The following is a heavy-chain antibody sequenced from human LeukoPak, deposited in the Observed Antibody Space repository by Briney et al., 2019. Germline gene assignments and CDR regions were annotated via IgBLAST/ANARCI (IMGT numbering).Heavy chain of an antibody. J-gene: IGHJ4*02. V-gene: IGHV4-59*01. CDR2: IYYSGST. CDR3: AREGSGWYGFDY. D-gene: IGHD6-19*01. Sequence: PSETLSLTCAVYGGSFSGYYWSWIRQPPGKGLEWIGYIYYSGSTNYNPSLKSRVTISVDTSKNQFSLKLSSVTAADTAVYYCAREGSGWYGFDYWGQGTLVTVSS. CDR1: GGSFSGYY.